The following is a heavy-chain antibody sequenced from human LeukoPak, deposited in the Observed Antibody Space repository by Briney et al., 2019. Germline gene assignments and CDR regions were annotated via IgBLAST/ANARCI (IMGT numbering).Heavy chain of an antibody. CDR2: ISYDGSNK. CDR1: GFTFSSYA. Sequence: GGSLRLSCAASGFTFSSYAMHWVRQAPGKGLEWVAVISYDGSNKYYADSVKGRFTISRDNSKNTLYLQMNSLRAEDTAVYYCAKNYYGSGSYPDYFDYWGQGTLVTVSS. J-gene: IGHJ4*02. D-gene: IGHD3-10*01. V-gene: IGHV3-30-3*02. CDR3: AKNYYGSGSYPDYFDY.